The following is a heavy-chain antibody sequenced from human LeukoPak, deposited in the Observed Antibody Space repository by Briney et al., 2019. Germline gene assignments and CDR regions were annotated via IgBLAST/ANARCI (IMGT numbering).Heavy chain of an antibody. CDR3: ARGGGDYTLYSFDY. Sequence: SETLSLTCTVSGASIRSGDHHWSWLRQSAGKGLEWIGYIYFSGSRSSNPSLRSRLTISVDTSKNQFSLKLSSMTVADTAIYYCARGGGDYTLYSFDYWGEGALVTVSS. J-gene: IGHJ4*02. V-gene: IGHV4-30-4*01. CDR1: GASIRSGDHH. CDR2: IYFSGSR. D-gene: IGHD3-10*01.